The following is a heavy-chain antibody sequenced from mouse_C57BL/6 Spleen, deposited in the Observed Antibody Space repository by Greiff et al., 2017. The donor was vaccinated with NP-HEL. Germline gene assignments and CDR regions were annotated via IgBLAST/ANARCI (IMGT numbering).Heavy chain of an antibody. CDR2: IYPRSGNT. V-gene: IGHV1-81*01. CDR1: GYTFTSYG. J-gene: IGHJ1*03. CDR3: ARATTINYWYFDV. Sequence: VQGVESGAELARPGASVKLSCKASGYTFTSYGISWVKQRTGQGLEWIGEIYPRSGNTYYNEKFKGKATLTADKSSSTAYMELRSLTSEDSAVYFCARATTINYWYFDVWGTGTTVTVSS. D-gene: IGHD2-4*01.